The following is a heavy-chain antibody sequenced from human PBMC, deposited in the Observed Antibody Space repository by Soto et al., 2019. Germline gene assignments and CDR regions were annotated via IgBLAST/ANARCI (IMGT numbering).Heavy chain of an antibody. Sequence: PWETLSLTCTVSGGSISTYHWSWIRQSAGKGLEWIGRIYTSGTTNYNPSLESRVTMSVDSSKNQFSLKLASVTATDTAVYFCARSDWLVGWYFDLWGRGTLVTVSS. V-gene: IGHV4-4*07. D-gene: IGHD6-19*01. CDR1: GGSISTYH. CDR3: ARSDWLVGWYFDL. CDR2: IYTSGTT. J-gene: IGHJ2*01.